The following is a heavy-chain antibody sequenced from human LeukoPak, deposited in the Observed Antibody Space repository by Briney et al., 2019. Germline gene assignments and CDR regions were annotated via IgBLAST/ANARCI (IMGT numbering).Heavy chain of an antibody. CDR1: GFSLSNYA. CDR2: ISHDGSNK. CDR3: ARELLSSFDY. J-gene: IGHJ4*02. V-gene: IGHV3-30-3*01. D-gene: IGHD2-21*01. Sequence: GGSLRLSCAASGFSLSNYAMHWVRQAPGKGLEWVALISHDGSNKYYGDSVKGRFTISRDNSKNTMFLQMNSLRGEDTAVYYCARELLSSFDYWGQGTLVTVSS.